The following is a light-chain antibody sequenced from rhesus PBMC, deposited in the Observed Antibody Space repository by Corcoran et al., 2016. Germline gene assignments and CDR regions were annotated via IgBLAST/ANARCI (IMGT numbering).Light chain of an antibody. Sequence: DIQMTQSPSSLSASVGDRVTITCRASENVNNYLNWYQQKPGKAPKLLIYKASTLQSGVPSRFSGSGAGTDYTFTISSLQPEDVATDYCQQHNSYPRTFGQGTKVEIK. J-gene: IGKJ1*01. CDR3: QQHNSYPRT. CDR1: ENVNNY. V-gene: IGKV1-74*01. CDR2: KAS.